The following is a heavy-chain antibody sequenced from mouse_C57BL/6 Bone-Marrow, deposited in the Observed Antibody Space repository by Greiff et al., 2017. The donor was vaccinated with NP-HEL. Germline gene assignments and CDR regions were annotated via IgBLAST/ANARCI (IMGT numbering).Heavy chain of an antibody. CDR3: ARYYYGSSYDAMDY. Sequence: SGPELVKPGASVKIPCKASGYTFTDYNMDWVKQSHGKSLEWIGDINPNNGGTIYNQKFKGKATLTVDKSSSTAYMELRSLTSEDTAVYYCARYYYGSSYDAMDYWGQGTSVTVSS. D-gene: IGHD1-1*01. V-gene: IGHV1-18*01. CDR2: INPNNGGT. J-gene: IGHJ4*01. CDR1: GYTFTDYN.